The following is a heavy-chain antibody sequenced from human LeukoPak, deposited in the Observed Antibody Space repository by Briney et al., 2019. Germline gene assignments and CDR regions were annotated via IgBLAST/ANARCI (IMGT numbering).Heavy chain of an antibody. V-gene: IGHV3-66*01. CDR1: GFTVSSNY. D-gene: IGHD2-2*01. CDR3: AKAAVVPAALFDY. J-gene: IGHJ4*02. Sequence: GGSLRLSCAASGFTVSSNYMSWVRQAPGKGLEWASVIYSGGSTYYADSVKGRFTISRDNSKNTLYLQMNSLRAEDTAVYYCAKAAVVPAALFDYWGQGTLVTVSS. CDR2: IYSGGST.